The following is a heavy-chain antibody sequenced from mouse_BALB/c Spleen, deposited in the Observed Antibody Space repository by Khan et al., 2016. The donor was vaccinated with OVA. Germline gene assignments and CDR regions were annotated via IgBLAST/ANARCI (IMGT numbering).Heavy chain of an antibody. CDR1: GYSITSGYG. J-gene: IGHJ2*01. CDR2: ISYSGST. CDR3: ARTARIKY. D-gene: IGHD1-2*01. V-gene: IGHV3-2*02. Sequence: EVQLQESGSGLVKPSQSLSLTCTVTGYSITSGYGWNWIRQFPGNKLEWMGYISYSGSTNYNPSLQSRISITRDTSKNQFFLQLNSVTTEDTATYYCARTARIKYWGQGTTLTVSS.